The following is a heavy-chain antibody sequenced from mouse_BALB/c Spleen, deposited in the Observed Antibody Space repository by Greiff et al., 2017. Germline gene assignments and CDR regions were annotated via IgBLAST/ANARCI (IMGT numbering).Heavy chain of an antibody. J-gene: IGHJ4*01. CDR2: IRNKANGYTT. CDR3: ARRRTYAMDY. Sequence: EVQLVESGGGLVQPGGSLRLSCATSGFTFTDYYMSWVRQPPGKALEWLGFIRNKANGYTTEYSASVKGRFTISRDNSQSILYLQMNTLRAEDSATYYCARRRTYAMDYWGQGTSVTVSS. V-gene: IGHV7-3*02. CDR1: GFTFTDYY.